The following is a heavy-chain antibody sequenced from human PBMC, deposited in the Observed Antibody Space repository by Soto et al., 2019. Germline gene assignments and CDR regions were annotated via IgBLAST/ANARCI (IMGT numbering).Heavy chain of an antibody. CDR1: GYSFTNYW. CDR2: IYPGDSDT. V-gene: IGHV5-51*03. CDR3: ARRSGSGWWSDY. D-gene: IGHD6-19*01. Sequence: EVQLVQSGEEVKKPGESLKISCKASGYSFTNYWIGWVRQMPGKGLEWMGIIYPGDSDTSYSPSFQGQVTISADKSSSTAYQQGSSLKASDTAMYCCARRSGSGWWSDYWGQGTLVTVSS. J-gene: IGHJ4*02.